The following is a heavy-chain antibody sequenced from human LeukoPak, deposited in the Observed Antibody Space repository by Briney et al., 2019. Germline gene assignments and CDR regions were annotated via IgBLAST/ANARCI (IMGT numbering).Heavy chain of an antibody. Sequence: PSETLSLTCAVYGGSFSGYYWSCIRQPPGKGLEWIGEINHSGSTNYNPSLKSRVTISVDTSKNQFSLKLSSVTAADTAVYYCARAQGGSSVVVVAAPKYYFDYWGQGTLVTVSS. J-gene: IGHJ4*02. CDR1: GGSFSGYY. V-gene: IGHV4-34*01. CDR3: ARAQGGSSVVVVAAPKYYFDY. CDR2: INHSGST. D-gene: IGHD2-15*01.